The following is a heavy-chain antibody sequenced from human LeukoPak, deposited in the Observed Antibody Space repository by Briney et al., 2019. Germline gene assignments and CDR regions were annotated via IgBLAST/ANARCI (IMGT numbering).Heavy chain of an antibody. V-gene: IGHV3-48*04. CDR3: TRSNGRYFDY. J-gene: IGHJ4*02. Sequence: GGSLRLSCAASGFTFSSYSINWVRQAPGKGLEWVSYISSSSSAIYYADSVKGRFTISRDNARNSLFLQMNSLKTEDTAVYYCTRSNGRYFDYWGQGTLVTVSS. CDR2: ISSSSSAI. CDR1: GFTFSSYS. D-gene: IGHD1-26*01.